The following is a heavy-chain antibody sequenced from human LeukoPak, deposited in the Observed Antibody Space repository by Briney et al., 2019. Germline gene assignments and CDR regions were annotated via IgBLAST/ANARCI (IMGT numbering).Heavy chain of an antibody. J-gene: IGHJ4*02. V-gene: IGHV1-2*02. CDR1: GYTFTDNY. D-gene: IGHD3-10*01. CDR2: IDPKSGDT. CDR3: GRVPYRGSGCLGY. Sequence: ASVKVSCKASGYTFTDNYVHWVRPAPGQGLEWMGWIDPKSGDTSLAQRFQGRVTMTRDTSITTAYMEVSSLRYDDTAVYFCGRVPYRGSGCLGYWGQGILVTVSS.